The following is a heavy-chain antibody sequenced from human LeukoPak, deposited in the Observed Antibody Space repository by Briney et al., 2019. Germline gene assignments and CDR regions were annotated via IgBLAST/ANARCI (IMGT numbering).Heavy chain of an antibody. CDR2: VHYSGAT. V-gene: IGHV4-59*12. J-gene: IGHJ3*02. D-gene: IGHD3-10*01. Sequence: SETLSLTCTVSGDSISGYFWSWIRQTPGKGLEWIGYVHYSGATNYNPSLKSRVTMSVDTSKDQFSLKLNSVTPEDTAVYYCAREGKGDAFDIWGQGTMVTVSS. CDR3: AREGKGDAFDI. CDR1: GDSISGYF.